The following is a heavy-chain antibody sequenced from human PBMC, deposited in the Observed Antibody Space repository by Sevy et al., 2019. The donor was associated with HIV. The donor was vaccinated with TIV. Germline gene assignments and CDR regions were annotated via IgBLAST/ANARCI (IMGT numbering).Heavy chain of an antibody. Sequence: GGSLRLSCAASGFTFSSYSMNWVRQAPGKGLEWVSYISSSSSTIYYADSVKGRFTISRDNAKNSLYLQMNSLRAEDTAVYYCARWDFGGVIDFDYWGQGTLVTVSS. J-gene: IGHJ4*02. CDR2: ISSSSSTI. D-gene: IGHD3-3*01. CDR3: ARWDFGGVIDFDY. CDR1: GFTFSSYS. V-gene: IGHV3-48*01.